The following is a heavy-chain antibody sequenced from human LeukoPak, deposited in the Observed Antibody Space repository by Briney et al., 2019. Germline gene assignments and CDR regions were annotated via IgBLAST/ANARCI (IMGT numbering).Heavy chain of an antibody. J-gene: IGHJ5*02. Sequence: GGSLRLFCAASGFTFSSYAMSWVRQAPGKGLEWVSALSGSGGSTYYADSVKGRFTISRDNSKNTLYLQMNSLRAEDTAVYYCAKTGCSGGSCYSRWFDPWGQGTLVNVSS. CDR2: LSGSGGST. V-gene: IGHV3-23*01. CDR1: GFTFSSYA. CDR3: AKTGCSGGSCYSRWFDP. D-gene: IGHD2-15*01.